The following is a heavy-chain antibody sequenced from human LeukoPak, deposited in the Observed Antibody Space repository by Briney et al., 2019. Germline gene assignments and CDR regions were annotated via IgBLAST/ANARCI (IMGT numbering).Heavy chain of an antibody. Sequence: GGSLRLSCAASGFTFSSYAMSWVSQAPGKGLEWVSAISGSGDSTYYADSVKGRFTISRDNSKNTLYLQMNSLRAEDTAIYYCAKTAYSSGWYVDYWGQGTLVTVSS. J-gene: IGHJ4*02. CDR3: AKTAYSSGWYVDY. V-gene: IGHV3-23*01. D-gene: IGHD6-19*01. CDR2: ISGSGDST. CDR1: GFTFSSYA.